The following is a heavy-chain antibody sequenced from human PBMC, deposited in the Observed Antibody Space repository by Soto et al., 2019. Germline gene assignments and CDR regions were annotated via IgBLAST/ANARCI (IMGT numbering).Heavy chain of an antibody. D-gene: IGHD7-27*01. CDR1: GFTVSSYW. Sequence: GGSLRLSCAASGFTVSSYWMSWVRQAPGRGLEWVANIKQDGSGKYYVDSVKGRFTISRDNAKNSLYLQMNSLRAEDTAVYYCARPRTGDFDYWGQGTLVTVSS. CDR3: ARPRTGDFDY. CDR2: IKQDGSGK. V-gene: IGHV3-7*01. J-gene: IGHJ4*02.